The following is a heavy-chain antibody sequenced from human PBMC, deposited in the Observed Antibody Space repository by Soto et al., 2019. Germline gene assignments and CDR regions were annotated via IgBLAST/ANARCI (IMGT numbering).Heavy chain of an antibody. J-gene: IGHJ5*02. CDR2: INWDDDK. CDR3: ARMVHCSSRSPGWFDP. CDR1: GLSLYTRGEC. V-gene: IGHV2-70*01. D-gene: IGHD2-2*01. Sequence: SGPTLVNPTHTLTLTCTLSGLSLYTRGECVSWIRQPPAKALEWLALINWDDDKYCSTSLKTRLTISKDTSRTQVVLTMTNMDPVDTATYYCARMVHCSSRSPGWFDPWGKGTLVTV.